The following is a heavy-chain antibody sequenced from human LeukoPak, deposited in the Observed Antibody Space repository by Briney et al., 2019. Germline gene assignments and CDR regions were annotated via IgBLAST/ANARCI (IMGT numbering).Heavy chain of an antibody. CDR3: ARDSWEAGHDAFDI. D-gene: IGHD1-26*01. CDR2: IIPIFGTA. V-gene: IGHV1-69*13. CDR1: GGTFSSYA. Sequence: ASVKVSCKASGGTFSSYAISWVRQAPGQGLEWMGGIIPIFGTANYAQKFQGRVTITADESTSTAYMELSSLRSEDTAVYYCARDSWEAGHDAFDIWGQGTMVTVSS. J-gene: IGHJ3*02.